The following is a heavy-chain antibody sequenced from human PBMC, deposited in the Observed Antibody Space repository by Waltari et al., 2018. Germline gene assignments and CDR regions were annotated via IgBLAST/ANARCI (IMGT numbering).Heavy chain of an antibody. Sequence: QVQLVQSGAAVKKSGASVKVSCTASGYTFPAFFIHWLRQAPGKGREWMGRINPNSGDTSYAQRFQGRVTMTGDTSITTAYMELTGLRSDDTAIYYCARSGGGTTTFGVAEWGQGSLVTVSS. V-gene: IGHV1-2*02. D-gene: IGHD3-3*01. CDR1: GYTFPAFF. CDR3: ARSGGGTTTFGVAE. CDR2: INPNSGDT. J-gene: IGHJ4*02.